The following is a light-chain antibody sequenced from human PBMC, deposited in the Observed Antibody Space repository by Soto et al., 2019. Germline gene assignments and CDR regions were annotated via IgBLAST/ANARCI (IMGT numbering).Light chain of an antibody. Sequence: EIVLTQSPGTPSLSPGARPTLSCKASQSVSSSYLAWYQQKPGQAPRLVMYGASSRATGIPDRFSGSVSGTDCTLTISRLETEDVAVYYCQQCGSSPLTFGGGTKVDIK. CDR3: QQCGSSPLT. J-gene: IGKJ4*01. CDR1: QSVSSSY. V-gene: IGKV3-20*01. CDR2: GAS.